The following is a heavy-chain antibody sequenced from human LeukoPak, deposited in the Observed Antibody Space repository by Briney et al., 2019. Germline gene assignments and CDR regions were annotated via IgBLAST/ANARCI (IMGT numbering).Heavy chain of an antibody. CDR3: ARIAAAGNRRLNY. V-gene: IGHV1-8*01. J-gene: IGHJ4*02. CDR1: GYTFTSYD. CDR2: MNPNSDNT. Sequence: GASVTVSCKASGYTFTSYDINWVRQAPGQGLEWMGWMNPNSDNTGYARKFQGRITMTRNTSISTAYMELSSLTSEDTAVYYCARIAAAGNRRLNYWGQGTLVTVSS. D-gene: IGHD6-13*01.